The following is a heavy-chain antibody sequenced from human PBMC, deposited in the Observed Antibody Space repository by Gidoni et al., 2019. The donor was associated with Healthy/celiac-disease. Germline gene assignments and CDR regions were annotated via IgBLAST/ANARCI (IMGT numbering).Heavy chain of an antibody. Sequence: QVQLQESGPGLVKPSETLSLTCPVSGGSISSYYWSWIRQPPGKGLEWIGYIYYSGSTNYNPSLKSRVTISVDTSKNQFSLKLSSETAADTAVYYCARGIAEGFFDYWGQGTLVTVSS. CDR2: IYYSGST. V-gene: IGHV4-59*01. J-gene: IGHJ4*02. CDR3: ARGIAEGFFDY. D-gene: IGHD6-13*01. CDR1: GGSISSYY.